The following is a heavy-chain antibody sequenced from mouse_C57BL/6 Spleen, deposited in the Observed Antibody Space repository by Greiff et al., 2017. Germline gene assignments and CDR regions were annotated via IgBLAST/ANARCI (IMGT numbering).Heavy chain of an antibody. CDR2: IYPGDGDT. Sequence: QVQLQQSGPELVKPGASVKISCKASGYAFSSSWMNWVKQRPGKGLEWIGRIYPGDGDTNYNGKFKGKATLTADKSSSTAYMQLSSLTSEDSAVYFCARWTYDGYYAMDYWGQGTSVTVSS. V-gene: IGHV1-82*01. D-gene: IGHD2-3*01. CDR1: GYAFSSSW. CDR3: ARWTYDGYYAMDY. J-gene: IGHJ4*01.